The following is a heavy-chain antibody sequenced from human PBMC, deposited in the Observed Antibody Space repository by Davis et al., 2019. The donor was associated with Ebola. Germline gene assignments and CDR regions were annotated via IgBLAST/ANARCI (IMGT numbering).Heavy chain of an antibody. CDR2: INWNSDSI. CDR1: GFASGDYA. J-gene: IGHJ3*02. V-gene: IGHV3-9*02. D-gene: IGHD6-19*01. Sequence: SLTLSCAGSGFASGDYAMHWVRQAPGQGLEWVSGINWNSDSIVYADSVRGRFTISRDDAKNSLYLQMNSLRAEDTAVYYCVRVSRKIATGWYRFDAFDIWGQGTLVTVSS. CDR3: VRVSRKIATGWYRFDAFDI.